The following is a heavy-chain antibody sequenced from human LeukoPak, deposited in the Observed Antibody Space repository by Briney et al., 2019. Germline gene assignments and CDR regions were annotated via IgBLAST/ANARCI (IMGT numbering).Heavy chain of an antibody. Sequence: PGGSLRLSCAASRFTFSNFGMHWVRQAPGKGLEWVAVIWYDGINKYYADSVKGRFTISRDNSKNTLYLQMNSLRAEDTAVYYCARRKCGGDCYSFYGMDVWGQGTTVTVSS. CDR2: IWYDGINK. J-gene: IGHJ6*02. CDR3: ARRKCGGDCYSFYGMDV. CDR1: RFTFSNFG. D-gene: IGHD2-21*02. V-gene: IGHV3-33*01.